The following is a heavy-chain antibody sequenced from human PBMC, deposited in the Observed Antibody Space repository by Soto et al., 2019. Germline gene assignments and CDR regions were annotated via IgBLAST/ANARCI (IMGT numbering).Heavy chain of an antibody. CDR3: AHLVQGYFDY. J-gene: IGHJ4*02. CDR1: GFSLSTSGVG. D-gene: IGHD6-6*01. V-gene: IGHV2-5*02. CDR2: IYWDDDK. Sequence: QITLKESGPTLVKPTQTLTLTCTFSGFSLSTSGVGVGWIRQPPGKALEWLALIYWDDDKRYSPSLKSRVTTTKDTSKNQVVLTMTTMDPVDTATYYCAHLVQGYFDYWGQGTLVTVSS.